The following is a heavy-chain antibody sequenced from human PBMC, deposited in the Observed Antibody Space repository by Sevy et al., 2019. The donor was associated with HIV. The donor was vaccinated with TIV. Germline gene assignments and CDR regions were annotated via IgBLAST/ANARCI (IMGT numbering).Heavy chain of an antibody. CDR1: GFTFSYYG. CDR2: IGYDGTDK. D-gene: IGHD6-13*01. J-gene: IGHJ4*02. V-gene: IGHV3-30*02. CDR3: AKNTASAGTGGFDY. Sequence: GGSLRLSCTASGFTFSYYGMHWVRQAPGKGLEWVAFIGYDGTDKYYSESVKGRFAISRDKSKNTVFLGMNSLRTDDTAIYYCAKNTASAGTGGFDYWGQGALVTVSS.